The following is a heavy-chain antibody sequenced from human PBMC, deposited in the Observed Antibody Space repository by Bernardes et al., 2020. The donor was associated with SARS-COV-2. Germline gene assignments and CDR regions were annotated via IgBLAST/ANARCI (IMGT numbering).Heavy chain of an antibody. J-gene: IGHJ4*02. D-gene: IGHD3-10*01. V-gene: IGHV3-15*01. CDR3: VASKIGSAAYDY. Sequence: GGSLRLSCAASGFTFSSYWMSWVRQAPGKGLEWVGRIKSQSDGGTPDYAAPVKGRFTISRDDSEDTLYLQMDRMRTDDMAVYYCVASKIGSAAYDYWGQGTLVTVSS. CDR1: GFTFSSYW. CDR2: IKSQSDGGTP.